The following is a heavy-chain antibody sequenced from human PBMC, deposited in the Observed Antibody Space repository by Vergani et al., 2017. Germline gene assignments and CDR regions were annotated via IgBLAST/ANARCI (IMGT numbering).Heavy chain of an antibody. CDR1: GGSFSGYY. J-gene: IGHJ3*02. CDR3: ARRVFPYAFDI. D-gene: IGHD2-21*01. CDR2: INHSGST. V-gene: IGHV4-34*01. Sequence: QVQLQQWGAGLLKPSETLSLTCAVYGGSFSGYYWSWIRQPPGKGLEWIGEINHSGSTNYNPSLKSRVTLSVDTSKNQFSLKLSSVTAADTAVYYCARRVFPYAFDIWGQGTMVTVSS.